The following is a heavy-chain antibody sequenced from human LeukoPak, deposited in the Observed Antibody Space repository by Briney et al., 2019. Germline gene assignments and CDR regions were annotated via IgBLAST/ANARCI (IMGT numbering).Heavy chain of an antibody. Sequence: GASVKVSCKASGYTFSGYAVHWVRQAPGQRFEWMGWINAGNGHTKYSQNFQGRVTITRDSSANIVYMELGSLTSEDTAVYYCARGIWSATRVDYYLGNWGQGTLVTVSS. V-gene: IGHV1-3*01. CDR3: ARGIWSATRVDYYLGN. CDR1: GYTFSGYA. D-gene: IGHD5-24*01. J-gene: IGHJ4*02. CDR2: INAGNGHT.